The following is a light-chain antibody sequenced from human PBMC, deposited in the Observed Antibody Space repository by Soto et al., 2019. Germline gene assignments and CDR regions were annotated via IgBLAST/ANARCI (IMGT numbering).Light chain of an antibody. CDR1: QSISSW. V-gene: IGKV1-5*01. CDR3: QQYNTYSPT. J-gene: IGKJ1*01. CDR2: DAS. Sequence: DIQMTQSPSTLSASVGDRVTITCRASQSISSWLAWYQQKPGKAPKLLIYDASSLESGVPSRFSGSGIGTDFTLTISSLQPDDFATYYCQQYNTYSPTFGQGTKGDIK.